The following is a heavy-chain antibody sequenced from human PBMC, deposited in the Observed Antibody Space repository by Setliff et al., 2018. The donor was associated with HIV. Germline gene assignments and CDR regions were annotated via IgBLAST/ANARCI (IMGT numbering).Heavy chain of an antibody. J-gene: IGHJ6*02. V-gene: IGHV4-39*02. CDR2: ISYTGIT. CDR3: AREEDYSNYGYYYGMDV. Sequence: SETLSLTCTVSGGSISRGSYSWGWIRQPPGKGLEWIGSISYTGITNYNPSLKSRVTISVDTSKNQFSLKLSSVTAADTAVYYCAREEDYSNYGYYYGMDVWGQGTTVTVSS. D-gene: IGHD4-4*01. CDR1: GGSISRGSYS.